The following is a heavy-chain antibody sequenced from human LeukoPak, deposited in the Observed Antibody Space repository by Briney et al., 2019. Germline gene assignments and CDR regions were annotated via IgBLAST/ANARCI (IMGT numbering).Heavy chain of an antibody. Sequence: GGSLRLSCAASGFTVSSNYMSWVRQAPGKGLEWVSAISGSSGSTYYADSVKGRFTISRDNSKNTLYLQMNSLRAEDTAVYYCAKASTMIVVVIPLDYWGQGTLVTVSS. V-gene: IGHV3-23*01. CDR1: GFTVSSNY. D-gene: IGHD3-22*01. CDR3: AKASTMIVVVIPLDY. CDR2: ISGSSGST. J-gene: IGHJ4*02.